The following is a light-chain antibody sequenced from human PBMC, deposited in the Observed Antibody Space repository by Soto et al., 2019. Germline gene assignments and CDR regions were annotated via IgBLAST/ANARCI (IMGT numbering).Light chain of an antibody. V-gene: IGKV1-5*03. J-gene: IGKJ1*01. CDR1: QSISSS. Sequence: DIQLTQSPSTLSASVGDRVTFTCRASQSISSSLAWYQQKPAMPPKLLIYKASNLARGVPSRFSGSGSGTEFTLTISRLQPDDFATYYCQEFNGYWWTFGQGTKVDIK. CDR2: KAS. CDR3: QEFNGYWWT.